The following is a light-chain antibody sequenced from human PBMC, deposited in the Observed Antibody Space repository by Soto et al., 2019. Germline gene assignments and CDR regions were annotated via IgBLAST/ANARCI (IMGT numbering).Light chain of an antibody. V-gene: IGKV1-39*01. CDR3: QQSYSTPLT. Sequence: DIQMTQSPSTLSASVGDRVTITCRASQSIGSWLAWYQQKPGKAPNLLIYAASNLQSGVPSRFSGSGSGTDFTLTIGSLQPEDFATYYCQQSYSTPLTFGGGTKVDI. CDR1: QSIGSW. J-gene: IGKJ4*01. CDR2: AAS.